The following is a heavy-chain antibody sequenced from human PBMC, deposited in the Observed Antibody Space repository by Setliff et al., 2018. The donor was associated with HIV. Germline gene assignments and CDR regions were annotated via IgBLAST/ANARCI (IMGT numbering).Heavy chain of an antibody. V-gene: IGHV1-46*03. D-gene: IGHD5-12*01. CDR3: TRAPPWIFTFDI. CDR2: INPHGGST. Sequence: ASVKVSCKASGYTFSSYSLHWVRQAPGQGLEWMGVINPHGGSTNYAQKFQGRVTMTRDTSTSTVYMELSSLRSDDTAVYYCTRAPPWIFTFDIWGQGTLVTVSS. CDR1: GYTFSSYS. J-gene: IGHJ3*02.